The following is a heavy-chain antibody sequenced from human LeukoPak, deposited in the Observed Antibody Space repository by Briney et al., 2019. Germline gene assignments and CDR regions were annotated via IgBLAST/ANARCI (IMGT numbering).Heavy chain of an antibody. CDR3: AKAYSSAHYYYMDV. D-gene: IGHD6-25*01. V-gene: IGHV3-9*01. J-gene: IGHJ6*03. Sequence: PGGSLRLSCAASGFTFDDYAMHWVRHAPGKGLEWVSGISWNSGSIVYADSVKGRFTISRDNAKNSLYLQMNSLRAEDTALYYCAKAYSSAHYYYMDVWGKGTTVTISS. CDR2: ISWNSGSI. CDR1: GFTFDDYA.